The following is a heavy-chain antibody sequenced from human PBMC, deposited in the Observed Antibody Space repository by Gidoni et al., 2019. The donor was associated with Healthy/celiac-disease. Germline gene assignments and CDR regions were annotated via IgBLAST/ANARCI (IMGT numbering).Heavy chain of an antibody. D-gene: IGHD6-13*01. CDR3: ARDLGQQLVLYYYYYYGMDV. J-gene: IGHJ6*04. CDR1: GFTFSCHL. Sequence: EVRLVVSGGGLVQPGGSLRLSCAASGFTFSCHLVSWVRQAPGKGLEWVANIKQDGSEKYYVDSVKGRFTISRDNAKNSLYLQMNSLRAEDTAVYYCARDLGQQLVLYYYYYYGMDVWGKGTTVTVSS. V-gene: IGHV3-7*05. CDR2: IKQDGSEK.